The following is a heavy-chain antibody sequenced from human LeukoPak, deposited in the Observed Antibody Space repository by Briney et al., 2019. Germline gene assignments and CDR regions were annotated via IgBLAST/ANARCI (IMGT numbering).Heavy chain of an antibody. V-gene: IGHV3-23*01. D-gene: IGHD3-3*01. CDR3: AKDRKRTNVVYYDFWSGYGFGY. Sequence: GGSLRLSCAASGFTFSSYAMSWVRQAPGKGLEWVSAISGSGGSTYYADSVKGRFTISRDNSKNTLYLQMNSLRAEDTAVYYCAKDRKRTNVVYYDFWSGYGFGYWGQGTLVTVSS. J-gene: IGHJ4*02. CDR2: ISGSGGST. CDR1: GFTFSSYA.